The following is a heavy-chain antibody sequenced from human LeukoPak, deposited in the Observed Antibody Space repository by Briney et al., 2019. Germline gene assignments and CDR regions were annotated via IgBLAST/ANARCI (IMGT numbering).Heavy chain of an antibody. CDR3: ARLRGYDPPDY. V-gene: IGHV4-39*01. J-gene: IGHJ4*02. CDR2: IYYSGST. D-gene: IGHD5-12*01. Sequence: SETLSLTCTVSGGSISSSSYYWGWIRQPPGKGLEWIGSIYYSGSTYYNPSLKSRVTISVDTSKNQFSLKLSSVTAADTAVYYCARLRGYDPPDYWGQGTLVTVSS. CDR1: GGSISSSSYY.